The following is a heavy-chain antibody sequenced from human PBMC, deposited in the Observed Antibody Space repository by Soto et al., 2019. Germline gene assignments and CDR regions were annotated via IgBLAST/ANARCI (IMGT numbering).Heavy chain of an antibody. V-gene: IGHV3-23*01. J-gene: IGHJ4*02. D-gene: IGHD2-15*01. CDR2: ISGSGGST. Sequence: QIGGSLRLSCAASGFTFSSYAMSWVRQAPGKGLEWVSAISGSGGSTYYADSVKGRFTISRDNSKNTLYLQMNSLRAEDTAVYYCAKEHCSGGSCYPEYYLYYPGQRTLVIVSS. CDR1: GFTFSSYA. CDR3: AKEHCSGGSCYPEYYLYY.